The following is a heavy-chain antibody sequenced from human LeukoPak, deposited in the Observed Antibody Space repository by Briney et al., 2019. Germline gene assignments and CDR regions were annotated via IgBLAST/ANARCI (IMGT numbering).Heavy chain of an antibody. V-gene: IGHV3-53*01. Sequence: GGSLRLSCAASGFTVSSNYMSWVRQAPGKGLEWVSVIYSGGSTYYADSVKGRFTISRDNSKSTLYLQMNSLRAEDTAVYYCAREVGATGLDYWGQGTLVTVSS. D-gene: IGHD1-26*01. CDR1: GFTVSSNY. J-gene: IGHJ4*02. CDR2: IYSGGST. CDR3: AREVGATGLDY.